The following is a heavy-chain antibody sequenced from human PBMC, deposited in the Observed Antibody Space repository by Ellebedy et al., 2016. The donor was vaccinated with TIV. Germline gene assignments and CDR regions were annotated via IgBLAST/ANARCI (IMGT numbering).Heavy chain of an antibody. CDR3: ARDEDFWSGHFDY. V-gene: IGHV1-2*04. CDR1: GYTFTGYY. D-gene: IGHD3-3*01. J-gene: IGHJ4*02. CDR2: INPNSGGT. Sequence: AASVKVSCKASGYTFTGYYMHWVRQAPGQGLECMGWINPNSGGTNYAQKFQGWVTMTRDTSISTAYMELSRLRSDDTAVYYCARDEDFWSGHFDYWGQGTLVTVSS.